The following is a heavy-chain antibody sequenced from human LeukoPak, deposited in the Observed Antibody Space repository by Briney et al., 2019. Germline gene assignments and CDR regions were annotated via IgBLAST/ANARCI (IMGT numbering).Heavy chain of an antibody. J-gene: IGHJ4*02. CDR2: IKQDGSEK. D-gene: IGHD5-18*01. V-gene: IGHV3-7*01. Sequence: GGSLRLSCAASGFTFSTYGMLWVRQAPGKGLEWVANIKQDGSEKYYVDSVKGRFTISRDNAKNSLYLQMNSLRAEDTAVYYCARGLYNYDSYWGQGTLVTVSS. CDR1: GFTFSTYG. CDR3: ARGLYNYDSY.